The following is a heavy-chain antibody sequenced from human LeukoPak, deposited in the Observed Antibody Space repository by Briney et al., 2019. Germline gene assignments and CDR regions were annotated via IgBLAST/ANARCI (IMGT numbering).Heavy chain of an antibody. D-gene: IGHD6-13*01. CDR1: GGSISSAGYY. CDR3: ARDFQAAPGTARYFDY. CDR2: IYYSGSS. J-gene: IGHJ4*02. Sequence: SETLSLTCTVSGGSISSAGYYWTWIRQHPGKGLEWVGYIYYSGSSYYNPSLESRVSISVDTSKNQFSLKLSSVTTADTVVYYCARDFQAAPGTARYFDYWGQGTLVTVSS. V-gene: IGHV4-31*03.